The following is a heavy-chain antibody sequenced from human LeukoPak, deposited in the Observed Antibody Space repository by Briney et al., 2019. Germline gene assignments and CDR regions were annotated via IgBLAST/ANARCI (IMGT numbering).Heavy chain of an antibody. Sequence: PGGSLRLSCAASGFMFPNHWMTWVRQAPGKGQEWVANINERGSETYYADYVKGRFTISRDNTKKSLFLQLNSLSVEDTAMYYCAKDYSFSNFSWGQGTLVTVSS. CDR1: GFMFPNHW. CDR2: INERGSET. J-gene: IGHJ4*02. CDR3: AKDYSFSNFS. V-gene: IGHV3-7*01. D-gene: IGHD2-15*01.